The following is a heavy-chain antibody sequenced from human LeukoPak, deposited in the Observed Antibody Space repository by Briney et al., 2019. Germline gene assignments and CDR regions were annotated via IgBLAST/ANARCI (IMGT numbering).Heavy chain of an antibody. V-gene: IGHV1-8*01. CDR2: MNPNSGNT. J-gene: IGHJ5*02. CDR1: GYTFTNYD. Sequence: ASVKVSCKASGYTFTNYDINWVRLATGQGLEWMGWMNPNSGNTGYAQKFQGRVTMTRNTSVSTAYMDLSSLRSEDTAVYYCARGSSGDYSVSGSAWFDPWGPGTLVTISS. CDR3: ARGSSGDYSVSGSAWFDP. D-gene: IGHD3-10*01.